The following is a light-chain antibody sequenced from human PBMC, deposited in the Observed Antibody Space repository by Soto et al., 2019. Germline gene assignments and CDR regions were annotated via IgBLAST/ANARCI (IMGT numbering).Light chain of an antibody. CDR3: CSYAGSYTWV. CDR1: SSDVGDYNY. J-gene: IGLJ2*01. CDR2: DVS. V-gene: IGLV2-11*01. Sequence: QSALTQPRSVSGSPGQSLTISCTGTSSDVGDYNYVSWYQQHPGKAPKLMIYDVSKRPSGVPDRFSGSKSGNTASLTISGLQAEDEADYYCCSYAGSYTWVFGGGTKVTVL.